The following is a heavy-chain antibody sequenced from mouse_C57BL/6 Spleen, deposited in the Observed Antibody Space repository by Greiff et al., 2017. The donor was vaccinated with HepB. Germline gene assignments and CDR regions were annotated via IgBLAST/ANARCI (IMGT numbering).Heavy chain of an antibody. CDR1: GYTFTSYG. CDR3: ARCYGSSSGFAY. V-gene: IGHV1-81*01. CDR2: IYPRSGNT. J-gene: IGHJ3*01. D-gene: IGHD1-1*01. Sequence: QVQQSGAELARPGASVKLSCKASGYTFTSYGISWVKQRTGQGLEWIGEIYPRSGNTYYNEKFKGKATLTADKSSSTAYMELRSLTSEDSAVYFCARCYGSSSGFAYWGQGTLVTVSA.